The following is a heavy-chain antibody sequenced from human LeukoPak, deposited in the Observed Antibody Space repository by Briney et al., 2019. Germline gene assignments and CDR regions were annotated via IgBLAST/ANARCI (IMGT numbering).Heavy chain of an antibody. V-gene: IGHV4-59*01. CDR2: IYNTGEIT. Sequence: SETLSLTCTVSGGSISSYYWSWIRQPPGKGLEWIGYIYNTGEITDYSPSLKSRVTILVDTSKNQFSLRLNSVTTADTAVYYCARMGAIAGASANVDFWGQGTLVTVSS. CDR1: GGSISSYY. CDR3: ARMGAIAGASANVDF. J-gene: IGHJ4*02. D-gene: IGHD4/OR15-4a*01.